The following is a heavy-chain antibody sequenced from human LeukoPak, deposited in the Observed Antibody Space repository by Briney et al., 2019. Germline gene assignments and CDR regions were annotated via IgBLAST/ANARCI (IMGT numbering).Heavy chain of an antibody. J-gene: IGHJ4*02. D-gene: IGHD3-22*01. CDR2: ITSDNYI. Sequence: GGSLRLSCAASGFTFSSYSMNWVRQAPGKGLEWVSSITSDNYIYYADSVKGRFTISRDNAKNSLYLQMNSLRAEDTAVYYCARGVDYYENSGTIDYWGQGTLVTVSS. CDR1: GFTFSSYS. V-gene: IGHV3-21*01. CDR3: ARGVDYYENSGTIDY.